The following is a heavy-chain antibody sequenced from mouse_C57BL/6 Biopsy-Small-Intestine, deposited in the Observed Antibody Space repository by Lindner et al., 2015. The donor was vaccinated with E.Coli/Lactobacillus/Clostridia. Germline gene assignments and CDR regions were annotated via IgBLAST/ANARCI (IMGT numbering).Heavy chain of an antibody. CDR2: IYPGDGDA. J-gene: IGHJ4*01. Sequence: VQLQESGAELVKPGASVKISCKVSGYAFSSYWMNWVKQRPGKGLEWIGQIYPGDGDANYNGKFKGKATLTADKSSSTAYMQLSSLTSEDSAVYFCARGDYGSSLYAMDYWGQGTSVTVSS. CDR1: GYAFSSYW. D-gene: IGHD1-1*01. V-gene: IGHV1-80*01. CDR3: ARGDYGSSLYAMDY.